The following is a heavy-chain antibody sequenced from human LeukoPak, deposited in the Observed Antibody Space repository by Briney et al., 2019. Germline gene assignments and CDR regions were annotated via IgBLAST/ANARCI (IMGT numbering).Heavy chain of an antibody. D-gene: IGHD2-8*01. CDR3: ARDATYCTNGVCYTRFDY. CDR2: MNLDGSEK. V-gene: IGHV3-7*01. CDR1: GFTFTSHW. Sequence: PGGSLRLSCAASGFTFTSHWMSWVRQAPGKGLEWVARMNLDGSEKYYVDSVKGRFTISRDNAKTSLYLEMNSLRAEDTVVYYCARDATYCTNGVCYTRFDYWGQGTLVTVSP. J-gene: IGHJ4*02.